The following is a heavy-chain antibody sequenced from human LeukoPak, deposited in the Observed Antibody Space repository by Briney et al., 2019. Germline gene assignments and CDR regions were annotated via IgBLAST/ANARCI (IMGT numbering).Heavy chain of an antibody. CDR3: GRDRGPTNRGFDY. CDR1: GFTFSDYW. Sequence: GVSLRLSCAASGFTFSDYWMLWVRQAPGKGLVWVSRINIGEIDTTYVDSVKGRFTLSRYNAKSTLYMQMNSLRGEYTGVYFCGRDRGPTNRGFDYWGEGPLLSVSS. J-gene: IGHJ4*02. V-gene: IGHV3-74*01. D-gene: IGHD1-14*01. CDR2: INIGEIDT.